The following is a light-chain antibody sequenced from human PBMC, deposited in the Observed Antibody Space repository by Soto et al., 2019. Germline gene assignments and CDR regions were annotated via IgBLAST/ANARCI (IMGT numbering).Light chain of an antibody. CDR1: QSFSST. J-gene: IGKJ5*01. CDR2: GAS. Sequence: EIVLTQSPSTLSLSPGERAPLSCRVSQSFSSTLSWYQQKPGPAPRLLSEGASTRATGIPARFSDSGSGTDFTLTISRLEAEDFAVYYCQQCGSSTTFGQGTRLEI. CDR3: QQCGSSTT. V-gene: IGKV3-20*01.